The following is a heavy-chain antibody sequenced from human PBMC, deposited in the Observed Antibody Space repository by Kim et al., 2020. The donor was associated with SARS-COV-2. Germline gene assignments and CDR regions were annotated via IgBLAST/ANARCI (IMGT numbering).Heavy chain of an antibody. J-gene: IGHJ4*02. CDR2: IYPGDSDT. D-gene: IGHD3-22*01. V-gene: IGHV5-51*01. CDR1: GYRFTSYW. Sequence: GESLKISCKGSGYRFTSYWIAWVRQMPGKRLEWMGIIYPGDSDTRYSPSFQGQVTISADKSISTAYLQWSSLKASDTAMYYCATMGYYDSSGYFNFSPFDYWGQGTLVTVSS. CDR3: ATMGYYDSSGYFNFSPFDY.